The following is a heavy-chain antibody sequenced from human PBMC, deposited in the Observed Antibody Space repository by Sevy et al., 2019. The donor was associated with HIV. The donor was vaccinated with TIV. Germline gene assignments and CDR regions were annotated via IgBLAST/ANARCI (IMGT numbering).Heavy chain of an antibody. J-gene: IGHJ6*02. CDR1: GFTFTYAW. D-gene: IGHD2-8*01. Sequence: GGSLRLSCAASGFTFTYAWMSWVRQAPGKGLEWVGHIKSRADGGTIDDAAPVKGRFTISRDDSKNTLYLQMNSLKTEDTAVYYCSTDPIILLLVTDGMDVWGQGTTVTVSS. CDR3: STDPIILLLVTDGMDV. CDR2: IKSRADGGTI. V-gene: IGHV3-15*01.